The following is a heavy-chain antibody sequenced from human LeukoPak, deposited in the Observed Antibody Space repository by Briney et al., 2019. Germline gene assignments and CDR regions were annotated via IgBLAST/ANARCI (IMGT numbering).Heavy chain of an antibody. CDR1: GFTFSSYA. V-gene: IGHV3-30*04. D-gene: IGHD3-22*01. CDR3: TSLPLMIVVAGDAFDI. CDR2: ISYDGSDK. J-gene: IGHJ3*02. Sequence: GGSLRLSCAASGFTFSSYAMYWVRQAPGKGLEWVAVISYDGSDKFYADSVKGRFTISRDNAKNTLYLQMNSLRAEDTAVYYCTSLPLMIVVAGDAFDIWGQGTMVTVSS.